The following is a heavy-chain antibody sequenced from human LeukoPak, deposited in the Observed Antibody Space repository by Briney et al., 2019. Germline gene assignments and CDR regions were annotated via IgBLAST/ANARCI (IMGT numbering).Heavy chain of an antibody. D-gene: IGHD4-23*01. CDR3: ATRAVYGGNSRASD. CDR2: FDPEDGET. Sequence: ASVKVSCKVSGYSLTELSMHWVRLAPGKGLEWMGGFDPEDGETIYAQKLQGRVTITEDTSTDTAYMELSSLRSEDTAVYYCATRAVYGGNSRASDWGQGTLVTVSS. CDR1: GYSLTELS. V-gene: IGHV1-24*01. J-gene: IGHJ4*02.